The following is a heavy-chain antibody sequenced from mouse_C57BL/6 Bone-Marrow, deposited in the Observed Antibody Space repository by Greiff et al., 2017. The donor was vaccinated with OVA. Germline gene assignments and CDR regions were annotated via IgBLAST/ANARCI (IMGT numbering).Heavy chain of an antibody. D-gene: IGHD2-3*01. Sequence: EVKLVESGGGLVQSGRSLRLSCATSGFTFSDFYMEWVRQAPGKGLEWIAASRNKANDYTTEYSASVKGRFIVSRDTSQSILYLQMNALRADDTASYCCARKTYDGYPFAYWGQGTLVTVSA. CDR1: GFTFSDFY. V-gene: IGHV7-1*01. CDR3: ARKTYDGYPFAY. CDR2: SRNKANDYTT. J-gene: IGHJ3*01.